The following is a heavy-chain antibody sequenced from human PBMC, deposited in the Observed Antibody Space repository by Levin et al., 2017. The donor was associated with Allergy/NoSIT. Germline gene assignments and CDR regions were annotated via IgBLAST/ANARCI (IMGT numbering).Heavy chain of an antibody. CDR2: IDWDDDK. V-gene: IGHV2-70*11. J-gene: IGHJ4*02. Sequence: SGPTLVKPTQTLTLTCTFSGFSLSTSGMCVSWIRQPPGKALEWLARIDWDDDKYYSTSLKTRLTISKDTSKNQVVLTMTNMDPVDTAKYYCERIPGAAAGDDYWGQGTLVTVSS. CDR1: GFSLSTSGMC. D-gene: IGHD6-13*01. CDR3: ERIPGAAAGDDY.